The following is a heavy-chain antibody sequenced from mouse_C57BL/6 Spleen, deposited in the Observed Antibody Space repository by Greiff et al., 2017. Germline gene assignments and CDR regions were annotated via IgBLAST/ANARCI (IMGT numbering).Heavy chain of an antibody. Sequence: QVQLKQSGAELASPGASVTLSCKASGYTFTDYIMNWVKKRPGQGLEWIGRIYPVSGDTNYNQKFMGKATFTVDRSSSTVYMVLNSLTSEDPAVYYCGGEGVHYAMDYWGQGTSVTVSS. CDR1: GYTFTDYI. CDR3: GGEGVHYAMDY. CDR2: IYPVSGDT. J-gene: IGHJ4*01. V-gene: IGHV1-11*01.